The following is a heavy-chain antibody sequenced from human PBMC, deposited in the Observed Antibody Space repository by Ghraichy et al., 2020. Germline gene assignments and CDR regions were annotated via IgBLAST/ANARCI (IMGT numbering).Heavy chain of an antibody. D-gene: IGHD6-6*01. V-gene: IGHV3-21*01. CDR1: GFTFSSYS. J-gene: IGHJ4*02. CDR2: ISSSSSYI. Sequence: LTCAASGFTFSSYSMNWVRQAPGKGLEWVSSISSSSSYIYYADSVKGRFTISRDNAKNSLYLQMNSLRAEDTAVYYCAREGSSSSLDYWGQGTLVTVSS. CDR3: AREGSSSSLDY.